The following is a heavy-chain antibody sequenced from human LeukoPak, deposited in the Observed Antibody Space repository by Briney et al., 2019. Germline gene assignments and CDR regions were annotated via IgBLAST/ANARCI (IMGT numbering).Heavy chain of an antibody. V-gene: IGHV4-59*11. Sequence: SETLSLTCTVSGGSISSHYWSWIRQPPGKGLEWIGYIYYSGSTNYNPSLKSRVTISVDTSKNQSSLKLSSVTAADTAVYYCARDRGVGYCSSTSCYGAFDIWGQGTMVTVSS. CDR2: IYYSGST. CDR1: GGSISSHY. J-gene: IGHJ3*02. CDR3: ARDRGVGYCSSTSCYGAFDI. D-gene: IGHD2-2*01.